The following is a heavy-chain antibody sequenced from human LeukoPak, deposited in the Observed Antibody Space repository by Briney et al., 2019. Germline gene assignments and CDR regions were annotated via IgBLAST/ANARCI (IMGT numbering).Heavy chain of an antibody. V-gene: IGHV3-11*01. CDR3: ARAPIAAAGTFFDQ. J-gene: IGHJ4*02. Sequence: GSLRLSFAASGFTFSYYYMSWSRPAPGKGVGGGSSIISSGSTIYYSDSVKGRFNISRDNTKKVWYLQMNSLSAEDTAVYYCARAPIAAAGTFFDQWGQGTLVTVSS. CDR2: IISSGSTI. D-gene: IGHD6-13*01. CDR1: GFTFSYYY.